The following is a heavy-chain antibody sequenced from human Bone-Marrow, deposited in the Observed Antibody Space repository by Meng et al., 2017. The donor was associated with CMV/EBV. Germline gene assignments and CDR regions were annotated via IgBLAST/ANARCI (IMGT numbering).Heavy chain of an antibody. Sequence: GGSLRLSCAASGFTFDDYAMHWVRQAPGKGLEWVSGISWNSGSIGYVDSVKGRFTISRDNSKNTLYLQMNSLRAEDTAVYYCAMYGYSSSWYVPWFDPWGQGTRVTVSS. D-gene: IGHD6-13*01. CDR1: GFTFDDYA. V-gene: IGHV3-9*01. CDR3: AMYGYSSSWYVPWFDP. CDR2: ISWNSGSI. J-gene: IGHJ5*02.